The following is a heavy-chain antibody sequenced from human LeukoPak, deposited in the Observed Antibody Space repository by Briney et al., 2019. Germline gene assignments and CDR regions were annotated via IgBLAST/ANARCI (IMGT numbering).Heavy chain of an antibody. CDR1: GFTFNTFN. CDR3: ARGHYDVLASSYKWTPDY. Sequence: GGSLRLSCAPSGFTFNTFNMNWFRQAPGKGLEWVSSINSGGDYKYYADSVKGRFTTSRDNAKNSLSLQLSSMRVEDTAIYYCARGHYDVLASSYKWTPDYWGQGTLVTVSS. V-gene: IGHV3-21*01. J-gene: IGHJ4*02. D-gene: IGHD3-9*01. CDR2: INSGGDYK.